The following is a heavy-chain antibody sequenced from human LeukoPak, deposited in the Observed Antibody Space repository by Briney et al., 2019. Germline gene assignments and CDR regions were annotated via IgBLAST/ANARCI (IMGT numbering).Heavy chain of an antibody. CDR1: GFTFNVYS. CDR3: ARDSSDFDY. J-gene: IGHJ4*02. CDR2: ISSNSKYI. D-gene: IGHD3-22*01. Sequence: GGSLRLSCAASGFTFNVYSMNWVRQAPGKGLEWVSSISSNSKYIYYADSMRGRFTVSRDNAKNSLFLQLNSLRAEDTAVYYCARDSSDFDYWGQGTLVTVSP. V-gene: IGHV3-21*01.